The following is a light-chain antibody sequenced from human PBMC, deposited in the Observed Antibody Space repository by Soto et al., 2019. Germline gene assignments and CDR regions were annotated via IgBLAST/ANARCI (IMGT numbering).Light chain of an antibody. Sequence: QSVLTQPRSASGSPGQSVAISCTGTKNDIGVYDFVSWYQHHPGKAPRLIIYEVVQRPSGVPDRFSGSKSGNTASLTVSGLQAAAEADYFCKSYAGSNTYVFGSGTNVTVL. CDR1: KNDIGVYDF. CDR2: EVV. V-gene: IGLV2-8*01. J-gene: IGLJ1*01. CDR3: KSYAGSNTYV.